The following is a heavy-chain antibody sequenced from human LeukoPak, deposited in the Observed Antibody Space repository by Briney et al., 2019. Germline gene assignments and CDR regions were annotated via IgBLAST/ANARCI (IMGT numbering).Heavy chain of an antibody. V-gene: IGHV4-59*11. Sequence: PSETLSLTCTVSGGSISSHYWSWIRQPPGKGLEWIGYIYYSGSTNYNPSLKSRVTISVDTSKNQFSLKLSSVTAADPAVYYCARSGYSSSSTKKYYYYYMDVWGKGTTVTVSS. J-gene: IGHJ6*03. D-gene: IGHD6-6*01. CDR2: IYYSGST. CDR1: GGSISSHY. CDR3: ARSGYSSSSTKKYYYYYMDV.